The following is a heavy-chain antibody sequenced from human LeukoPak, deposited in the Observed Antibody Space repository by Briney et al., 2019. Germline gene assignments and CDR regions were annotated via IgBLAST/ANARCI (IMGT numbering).Heavy chain of an antibody. Sequence: SQTLSLTFAISLESVSRNSAAWNCITDSPSRGVECLGRTYYRCKWYNDYAVSVKSLITINPDTSEKQFSLQLNSVTPAETAVYYCARESWDIEGYNWFEPWGQGNLVTVSS. CDR3: ARESWDIEGYNWFEP. V-gene: IGHV6-1*01. D-gene: IGHD2-15*01. CDR1: LESVSRNSAA. J-gene: IGHJ5*02. CDR2: TYYRCKWYN.